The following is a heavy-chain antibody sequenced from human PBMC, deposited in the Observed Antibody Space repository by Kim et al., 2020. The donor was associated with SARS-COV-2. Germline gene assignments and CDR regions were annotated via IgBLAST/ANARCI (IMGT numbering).Heavy chain of an antibody. D-gene: IGHD1-26*01. CDR3: TTEHSEELSFDY. J-gene: IGHJ4*02. Sequence: TDYAAPVNGRFNISRDDSKNTLYLQMNSLKTEGTAVYYCTTEHSEELSFDYWGQGTLVTVSS. V-gene: IGHV3-15*01. CDR2: T.